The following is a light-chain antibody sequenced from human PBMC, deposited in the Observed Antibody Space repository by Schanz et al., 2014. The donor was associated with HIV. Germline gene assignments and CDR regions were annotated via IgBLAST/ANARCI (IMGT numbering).Light chain of an antibody. CDR1: QSISTY. V-gene: IGKV3-11*01. J-gene: IGKJ2*01. Sequence: EIVLTQSPVTLSLSPGERATLSCRASQSISTYVAWYQQSPGQSPRLLIYDASNRATGIPARFSGSGSGTEFTLTISSLQSEDFAVYFCQQRSNWYTFGQGTKLEIK. CDR3: QQRSNWYT. CDR2: DAS.